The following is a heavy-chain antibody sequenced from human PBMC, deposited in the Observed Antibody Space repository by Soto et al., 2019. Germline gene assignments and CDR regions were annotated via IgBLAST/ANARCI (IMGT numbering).Heavy chain of an antibody. CDR3: ARGPPDTAMVTVDY. Sequence: SVKVSCKASGGTFSSYAISWVRQAPGQGLEWMGGIIPIFGTANYAQKFQGRVTITADKSTSTAYMELSSLRSEDTAVYYCARGPPDTAMVTVDYCGQGTLLTVYS. D-gene: IGHD5-18*01. CDR2: IIPIFGTA. CDR1: GGTFSSYA. V-gene: IGHV1-69*06. J-gene: IGHJ4*02.